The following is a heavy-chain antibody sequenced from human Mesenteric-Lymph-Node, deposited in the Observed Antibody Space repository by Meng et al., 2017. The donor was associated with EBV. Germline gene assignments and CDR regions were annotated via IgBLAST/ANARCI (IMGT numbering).Heavy chain of an antibody. Sequence: QVSCVESGVGGKRSGASVRVYCKDSGYTFSNYGINWVRQAPGQGLEWMGWISIYRNKTHYAQNLQDRITMTTDTSTSTAYMELRSLRSDDTAVYYCARDIVGASDFDYWGQGTLVTVSS. CDR3: ARDIVGASDFDY. D-gene: IGHD1-26*01. CDR2: ISIYRNKT. J-gene: IGHJ4*02. V-gene: IGHV1-18*01. CDR1: GYTFSNYG.